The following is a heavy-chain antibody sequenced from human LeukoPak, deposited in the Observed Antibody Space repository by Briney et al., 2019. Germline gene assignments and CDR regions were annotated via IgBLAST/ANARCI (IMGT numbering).Heavy chain of an antibody. CDR3: ARATNYYYGMDV. CDR1: GGTFSSYA. V-gene: IGHV1-69*04. Sequence: ASVKVSCKASGGTFSSYAISWVRQAPGQGLVWMGRIIPILGIANYAQKFQGRVTITADKSTSTAYMELSSLRSEDTAVYYCARATNYYYGMDVWGQGTTVTVSS. J-gene: IGHJ6*02. CDR2: IIPILGIA.